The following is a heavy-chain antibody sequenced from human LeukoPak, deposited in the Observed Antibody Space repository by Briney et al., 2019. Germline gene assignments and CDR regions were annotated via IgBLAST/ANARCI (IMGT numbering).Heavy chain of an antibody. J-gene: IGHJ6*03. V-gene: IGHV3-53*05. CDR2: IYSAGST. CDR3: ARADYYGSGSYYRDYYYYYMDV. D-gene: IGHD3-10*01. Sequence: GGSLRLSCTVSGFTVSSNSMSWVRQAPGKGLEWVSFIYSAGSTHYSDSVKGRFTISIDNSKNTLYLQMNSLRSEDTAVYYCARADYYGSGSYYRDYYYYYMDVWGKGTTVTISS. CDR1: GFTVSSNS.